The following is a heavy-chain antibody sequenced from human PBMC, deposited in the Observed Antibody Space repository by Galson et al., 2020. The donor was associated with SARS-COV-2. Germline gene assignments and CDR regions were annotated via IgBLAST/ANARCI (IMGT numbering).Heavy chain of an antibody. J-gene: IGHJ4*02. CDR3: ASRTLDYGGNSGELSRDY. CDR1: GGSISSGRYY. D-gene: IGHD4-17*01. CDR2: IHTSGST. Sequence: SETLSLTCTVSGGSISSGRYYWRWIRQPAGKGLECIGRIHTSGSTNYNPSLKSRVTIPVDTSKNQFSLKLSSVTAADTAVYYCASRTLDYGGNSGELSRDYWGQGTLVTVSS. V-gene: IGHV4-61*02.